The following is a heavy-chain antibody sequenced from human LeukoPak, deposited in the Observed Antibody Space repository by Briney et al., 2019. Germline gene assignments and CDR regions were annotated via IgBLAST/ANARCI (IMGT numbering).Heavy chain of an antibody. D-gene: IGHD3-22*01. V-gene: IGHV7-4-1*02. CDR3: ARDLEYYDSSGYSDWFDP. J-gene: IGHJ5*02. CDR2: INTNTGNP. CDR1: GYTFTSYA. Sequence: ASVKVSCKASGYTFTSYAMNWVRQAPGQGLEWMGWINTNTGNPTYAQGFTGRFVFSLDTSVSTACLQISSLKAEDTAVYYCARDLEYYDSSGYSDWFDPWGQGTLVTVSS.